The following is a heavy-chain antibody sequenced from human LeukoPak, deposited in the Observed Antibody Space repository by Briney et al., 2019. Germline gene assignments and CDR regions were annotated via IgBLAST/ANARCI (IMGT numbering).Heavy chain of an antibody. CDR1: GYTFTGYY. CDR2: ISLNSGAT. D-gene: IGHD3-16*01. V-gene: IGHV1-2*06. Sequence: GASVKVSCKASGYTFTGYYIHWVRQAPGQGLEWMGRISLNSGATNYAQKFQDRVTVTRDTSINTAYMELSRLTSDDTAVYYCAGKSATVGDNWFDPWGQGTRVTVSS. J-gene: IGHJ5*02. CDR3: AGKSATVGDNWFDP.